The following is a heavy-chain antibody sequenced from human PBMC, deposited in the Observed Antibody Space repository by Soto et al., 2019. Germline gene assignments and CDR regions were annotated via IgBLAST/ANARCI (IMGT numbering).Heavy chain of an antibody. CDR3: ARGYRQSGYSSNWVFDY. J-gene: IGHJ4*02. CDR1: GGSINSGGYY. CDR2: MYYSGST. V-gene: IGHV4-31*03. Sequence: QVQLRESGPGLVKPSQTLSLTCTVSGGSINSGGYYWNWIRQHPGKGLEWIGYMYYSGSTNYNPFLRCRVIISADTSETQFSLKLSSVTAADTAVYFGARGYRQSGYSSNWVFDYWGQGTLVNVSS. D-gene: IGHD6-13*01.